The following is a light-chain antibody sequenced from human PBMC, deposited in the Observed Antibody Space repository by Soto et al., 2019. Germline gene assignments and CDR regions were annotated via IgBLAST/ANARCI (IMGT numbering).Light chain of an antibody. V-gene: IGKV1-5*01. CDR1: QSISSR. J-gene: IGKJ1*01. Sequence: DIQMTQSPSTLSTSLGDRVTITCRAGQSISSRLAWYQQKPGRAPKLLIYDASSLQSGVPSRFSGSGSGTEFTLTISSLQPDDFAVYYCQQYNNWPPTWTFGQGTKVDI. CDR3: QQYNNWPPTWT. CDR2: DAS.